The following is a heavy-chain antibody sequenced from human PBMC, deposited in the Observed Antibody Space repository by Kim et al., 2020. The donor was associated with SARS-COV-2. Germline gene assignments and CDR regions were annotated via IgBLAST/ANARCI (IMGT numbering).Heavy chain of an antibody. Sequence: GGSLRLSCAASGFTFSSYGMHWVRQAPGKGLEWVAVIWYDGSNKYYADSVKGRFTISRDNSKNTLYLQMNSLRAEDTAVYYCARDDDSNYDPYYYGMDVWGQGTTVTVSS. D-gene: IGHD4-4*01. CDR3: ARDDDSNYDPYYYGMDV. V-gene: IGHV3-33*08. J-gene: IGHJ6*02. CDR2: IWYDGSNK. CDR1: GFTFSSYG.